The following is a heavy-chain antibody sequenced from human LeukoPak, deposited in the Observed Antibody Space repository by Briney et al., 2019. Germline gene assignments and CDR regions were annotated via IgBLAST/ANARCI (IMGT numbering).Heavy chain of an antibody. CDR2: ISGSGGST. CDR3: AKVGREQQLVYSFFDY. D-gene: IGHD6-13*01. V-gene: IGHV3-23*01. Sequence: GGSLRLSCAASGFTFSSYAMSWVRQDPGKGLEWVSAISGSGGSTYYADSVKGRFTISRDNSKNTLYLQMNSLRAEDTAVYYYAKVGREQQLVYSFFDYWGQGTLVTVSS. CDR1: GFTFSSYA. J-gene: IGHJ4*02.